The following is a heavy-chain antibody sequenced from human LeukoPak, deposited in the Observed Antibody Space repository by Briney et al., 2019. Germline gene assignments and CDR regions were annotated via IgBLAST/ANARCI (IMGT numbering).Heavy chain of an antibody. CDR2: INPNSGDT. D-gene: IGHD3-22*01. CDR3: AVGGGYPYYYYYMDV. V-gene: IGHV1-2*02. J-gene: IGHJ6*03. CDR1: GYTFTGYY. Sequence: ASVTVSCKASGYTFTGYYMHWVRQAPGQGLEWMGWINPNSGDTNYAQKFQGRVTMTRDTSISTAYMELSRLRSDDTAVYYCAVGGGYPYYYYYMDVWGKGTTVTVSS.